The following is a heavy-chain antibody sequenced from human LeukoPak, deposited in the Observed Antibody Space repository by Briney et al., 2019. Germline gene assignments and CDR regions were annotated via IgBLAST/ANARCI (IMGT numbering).Heavy chain of an antibody. CDR2: VSGSGGST. CDR1: GFTFSSYV. V-gene: IGHV3-23*01. Sequence: GGSLRLSCAASGFTFSSYVMSWVRQAPGKGLEWVSAVSGSGGSTHYADSVKGRFTISRDNSKNTLYLQMNSLRAEDTAVYYCAKGRYCSSPSCYGEPYYYYYMDVWGKGTTVTVSS. D-gene: IGHD2-2*01. J-gene: IGHJ6*03. CDR3: AKGRYCSSPSCYGEPYYYYYMDV.